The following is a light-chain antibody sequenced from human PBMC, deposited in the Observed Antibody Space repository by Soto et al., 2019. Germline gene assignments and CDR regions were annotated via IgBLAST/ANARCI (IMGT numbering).Light chain of an antibody. CDR1: QGIGST. V-gene: IGKV3-15*01. J-gene: IGKJ4*01. CDR3: QRYNNWPLT. CDR2: DSS. Sequence: EIVLTQSPAALSVSPGERVTLSCRASQGIGSTLAWYQQKPGQTPRLLIYDSSTRATGIPARFSGSGSGTEFTLTINGLQSEDFAVYCCQRYNNWPLTVGGGTKVDIK.